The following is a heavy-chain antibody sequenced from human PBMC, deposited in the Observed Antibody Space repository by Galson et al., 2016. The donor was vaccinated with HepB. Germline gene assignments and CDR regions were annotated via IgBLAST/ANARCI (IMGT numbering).Heavy chain of an antibody. Sequence: SLRLSCAASGFSFGTSGMSWLRQSPGRGLEWGSGITRDGETTHYADSVRGRFTNSRDNSKNMLYLFMNSLRAEDTAVYYCGKHGGFDYWGQGALVTVSS. V-gene: IGHV3-23*01. CDR1: GFSFGTSG. CDR3: GKHGGFDY. J-gene: IGHJ4*02. D-gene: IGHD3-16*01. CDR2: ITRDGETT.